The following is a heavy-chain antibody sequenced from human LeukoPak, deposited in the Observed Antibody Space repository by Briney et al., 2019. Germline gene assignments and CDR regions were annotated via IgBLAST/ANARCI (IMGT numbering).Heavy chain of an antibody. V-gene: IGHV3-48*01. Sequence: GGSLRLSCAASGFTFSSYSMNWVRQAPGKGLEWVSYISSSSSIIYYVDSVKGRFTISRDNAKNSLYLQMNSLRAEDTAVYYCARVFGYEVGGGIDYWGQGTLVTVSS. J-gene: IGHJ4*02. D-gene: IGHD3-16*01. CDR2: ISSSSSII. CDR3: ARVFGYEVGGGIDY. CDR1: GFTFSSYS.